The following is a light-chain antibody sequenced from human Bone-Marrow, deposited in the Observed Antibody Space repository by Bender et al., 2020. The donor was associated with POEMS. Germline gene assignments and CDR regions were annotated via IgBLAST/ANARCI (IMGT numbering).Light chain of an antibody. CDR1: SSNIGTNP. J-gene: IGLJ3*02. CDR3: AAWEDSLNGWV. Sequence: QSVLTQPPSASGTPGQRVTISCSGSSSNIGTNPVNWYQHVPGSTPKLLMYRNDQRPSGVPDRFSGSKSGTSASLAIGGLRSEDEADYYCAAWEDSLNGWVFGGGTKLTVL. CDR2: RND. V-gene: IGLV1-44*01.